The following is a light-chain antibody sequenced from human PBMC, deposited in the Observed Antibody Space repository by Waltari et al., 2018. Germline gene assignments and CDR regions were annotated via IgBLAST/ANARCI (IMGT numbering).Light chain of an antibody. CDR1: QSVSNN. J-gene: IGKJ4*01. CDR2: GAS. CDR3: LQRSNWPLT. Sequence: EIVMTPSPATLSLSPGERATLSCRASQSVSNNLAWYQQKPGQAPRLLIYGASSRATGIPDRFSVSGSGTDFTLTISSLEPEDVGVYYCLQRSNWPLTFGGGTKVEIK. V-gene: IGKV3D-15*01.